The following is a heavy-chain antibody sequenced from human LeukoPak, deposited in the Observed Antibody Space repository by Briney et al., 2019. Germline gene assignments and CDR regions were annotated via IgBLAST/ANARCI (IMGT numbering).Heavy chain of an antibody. CDR1: GGSISSVANY. Sequence: PSQTLSLACIVSGGSISSVANYWNWIRQNPGKGLEWIGYIYYSGSTYYNPSLRSRVTISVDTSENQFSLKLSSVTAADTAVYYCAREYCSGGNCYFDYWGQGTLVTVSS. J-gene: IGHJ4*02. CDR3: AREYCSGGNCYFDY. D-gene: IGHD2-15*01. CDR2: IYYSGST. V-gene: IGHV4-31*03.